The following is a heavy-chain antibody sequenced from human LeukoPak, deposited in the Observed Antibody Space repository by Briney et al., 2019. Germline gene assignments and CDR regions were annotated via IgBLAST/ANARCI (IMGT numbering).Heavy chain of an antibody. CDR2: ISSSSSTI. CDR1: GFTFSSYS. Sequence: GGSLRLSCAASGFTFSSYSMNWVRQAPGKGLEWVSYISSSSSTIYYADSVKGRFTISRDNAKNSLYLQMNSLRAEDTAVYYCARDRALTIFGVVIRDGGSLDYWGQGTLVTVSS. V-gene: IGHV3-48*04. CDR3: ARDRALTIFGVVIRDGGSLDY. D-gene: IGHD3-3*01. J-gene: IGHJ4*02.